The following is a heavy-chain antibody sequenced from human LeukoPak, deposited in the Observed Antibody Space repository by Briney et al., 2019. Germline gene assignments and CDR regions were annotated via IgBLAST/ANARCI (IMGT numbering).Heavy chain of an antibody. Sequence: GGSLRLSCAASGFTFDDYAMHWVRLAPGKGLEWVSGISWNSGSIGYADSMKGRFTISRDNAKNSLYLQMNSLRAEDTALYYCAKDRTGGFDYWGQGTLVTVSS. V-gene: IGHV3-9*01. J-gene: IGHJ4*02. CDR2: ISWNSGSI. CDR1: GFTFDDYA. D-gene: IGHD1-1*01. CDR3: AKDRTGGFDY.